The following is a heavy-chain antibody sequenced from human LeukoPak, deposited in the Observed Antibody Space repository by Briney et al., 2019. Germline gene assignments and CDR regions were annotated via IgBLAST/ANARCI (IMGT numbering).Heavy chain of an antibody. CDR2: IYYSGST. V-gene: IGHV4-39*01. J-gene: IGHJ4*02. D-gene: IGHD6-19*01. Sequence: WVRQAPGKGLEWIGSIYYSGSTYYNASLKSRGTISVDTSENQFSLKLNSVTAADTAVYFCARQVVAVAGTGYFDYWGQGTLVTVSS. CDR3: ARQVVAVAGTGYFDY.